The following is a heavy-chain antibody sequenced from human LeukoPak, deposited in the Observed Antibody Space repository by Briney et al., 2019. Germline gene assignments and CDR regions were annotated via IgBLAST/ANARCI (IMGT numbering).Heavy chain of an antibody. CDR3: AREGPPYCSSTSCYNPYFDY. V-gene: IGHV3-7*01. CDR1: GFTFSSYA. CDR2: IKQDGSEK. Sequence: GGSLRLSCAASGFTFSSYAMSWVRQAPGKGLEWVANIKQDGSEKYYVDSVKGRFTISRDNAKNSLYLQMNSLRAEDTAVYYCAREGPPYCSSTSCYNPYFDYWGQGTLVTVSS. D-gene: IGHD2-2*02. J-gene: IGHJ4*02.